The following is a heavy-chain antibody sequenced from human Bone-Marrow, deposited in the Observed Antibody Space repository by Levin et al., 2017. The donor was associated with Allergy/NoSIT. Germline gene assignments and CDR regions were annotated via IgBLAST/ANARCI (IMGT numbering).Heavy chain of an antibody. V-gene: IGHV3-64*01. J-gene: IGHJ4*02. D-gene: IGHD5-12*01. CDR3: ARGRGGSGYDVFDL. CDR2: ISDNGVA. CDR1: GISFSRYS. Sequence: GESLKISCAASGISFSRYSMHWVRQAPGKRPEYDSSISDNGVAYYANSLRARFTISRDTSNNILFLHMGGLTSGDTAVYYCARGRGGSGYDVFDLWGQGTLVSVSS.